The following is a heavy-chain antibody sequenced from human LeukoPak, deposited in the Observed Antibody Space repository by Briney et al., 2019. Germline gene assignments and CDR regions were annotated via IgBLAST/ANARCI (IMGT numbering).Heavy chain of an antibody. D-gene: IGHD4/OR15-4a*01. CDR1: GFTFRNHG. Sequence: GGSPRLSCAASGFTFRNHGMHWVRQAPGKGLEWVAIIWYDGSNAYYADSVKGRFTVSRDNSKKVLYLQMNSLRVEDTAVYYCARDRGAGKYYDYWGQGTQVTVSS. J-gene: IGHJ4*02. CDR3: ARDRGAGKYYDY. CDR2: IWYDGSNA. V-gene: IGHV3-33*01.